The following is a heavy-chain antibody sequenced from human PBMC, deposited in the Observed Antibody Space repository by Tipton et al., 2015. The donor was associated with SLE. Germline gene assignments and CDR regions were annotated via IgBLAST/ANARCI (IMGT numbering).Heavy chain of an antibody. D-gene: IGHD3-22*01. V-gene: IGHV4-39*07. CDR2: IYYSGTT. CDR1: GDSISSNYF. Sequence: TLSLTCTVSGDSISSNYFWGWIRQSPGKGLEWIASIYYSGTTFYNPSLKSRVTISLDTSKNQFSLKLSSVTAADTAVYYCARDEYRYDGTGYHLLGHFDYWGQGTLVTVSS. CDR3: ARDEYRYDGTGYHLLGHFDY. J-gene: IGHJ4*02.